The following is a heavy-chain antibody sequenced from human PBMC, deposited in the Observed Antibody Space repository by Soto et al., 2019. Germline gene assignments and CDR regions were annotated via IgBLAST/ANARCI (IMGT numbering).Heavy chain of an antibody. J-gene: IGHJ5*02. CDR3: ARIIGVDGFSMGGWFDP. Sequence: QVTLKESGPVLVKPTETLTLTCTVSGFSLSNARMGVIWIRQPPGKALEWLAHIFSNDEKSYSTSLKSRLTISKDTSKSQLVLTMTNMDPVDTATYYSARIIGVDGFSMGGWFDPWGQGTLVTVSS. CDR1: GFSLSNARMG. D-gene: IGHD3-10*01. CDR2: IFSNDEK. V-gene: IGHV2-26*01.